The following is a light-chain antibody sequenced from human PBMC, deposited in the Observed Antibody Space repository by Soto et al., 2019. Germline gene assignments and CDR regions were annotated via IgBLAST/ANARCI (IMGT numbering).Light chain of an antibody. CDR2: RAS. V-gene: IGKV3-15*01. Sequence: IGWTQPPGTLSVSPGERATLSCRASQSVSSNVAWYQQRPGQAPRLLIYRASTRATGIPASFSGSGSGTEFTLTISSLQSEDFAVYYCQQYHNLWTFGQGTKVDIK. CDR3: QQYHNLWT. J-gene: IGKJ1*01. CDR1: QSVSSN.